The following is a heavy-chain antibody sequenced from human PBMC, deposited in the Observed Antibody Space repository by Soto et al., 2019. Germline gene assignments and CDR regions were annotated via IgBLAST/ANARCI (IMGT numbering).Heavy chain of an antibody. Sequence: ETLSLTCTVSGGSIKSSGHYWGWIRQPPGKGLEWIGNIYYSGTTYYNESLKSRVTMSVDTSLNQFFLKMSSATAADTAVYYCATRTVTTVFDYWGHGTLVTVSS. CDR1: GGSIKSSGHY. J-gene: IGHJ4*01. V-gene: IGHV4-39*01. D-gene: IGHD4-17*01. CDR3: ATRTVTTVFDY. CDR2: IYYSGTT.